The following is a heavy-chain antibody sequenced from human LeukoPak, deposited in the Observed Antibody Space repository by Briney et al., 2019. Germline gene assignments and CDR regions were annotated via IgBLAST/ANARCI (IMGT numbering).Heavy chain of an antibody. CDR3: ARYGSYYYYYMDV. Sequence: SQTLSLTCTVSGGSISSYYWSWIRQPAGKGLEWIGRIYTSGSTNYNPSLERRVTMSVDTSKNQFSLRLSSVTAADTAVYYCARYGSYYYYYMDVWGKGTTVTVSS. D-gene: IGHD1-26*01. CDR1: GGSISSYY. J-gene: IGHJ6*03. V-gene: IGHV4-4*07. CDR2: IYTSGST.